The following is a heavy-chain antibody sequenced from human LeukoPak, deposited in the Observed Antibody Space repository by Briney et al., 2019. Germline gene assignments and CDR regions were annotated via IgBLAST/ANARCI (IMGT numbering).Heavy chain of an antibody. CDR3: AKDRYSYAFEYSDS. CDR1: GFTFSSYG. J-gene: IGHJ4*02. CDR2: ISYDGSNK. V-gene: IGHV3-30*18. D-gene: IGHD5-18*01. Sequence: GGSLRLSCAASGFTFSSYGMHWVRQAPGKGLEWVAVISYDGSNKYYADSVKGRFTISRDNSKNTLSLQVSSLRTEDTAVYYCAKDRYSYAFEYSDSWGQGTLVTVSS.